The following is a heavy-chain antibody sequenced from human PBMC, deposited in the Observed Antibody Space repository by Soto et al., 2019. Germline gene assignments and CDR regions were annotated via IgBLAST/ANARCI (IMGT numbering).Heavy chain of an antibody. D-gene: IGHD3-22*01. J-gene: IGHJ4*02. CDR1: GYTFTSYY. CDR2: INPSGGST. CDR3: ARAPAYYYDSSGYWVY. V-gene: IGHV1-46*01. Sequence: ASVKVSCKASGYTFTSYYIHWVRQAPGQGLEWMGIINPSGGSTSYAQKFQGRVTMTRDTSTSTVYMELSSLRSEDTAVYYCARAPAYYYDSSGYWVYWGQGTLVTVSS.